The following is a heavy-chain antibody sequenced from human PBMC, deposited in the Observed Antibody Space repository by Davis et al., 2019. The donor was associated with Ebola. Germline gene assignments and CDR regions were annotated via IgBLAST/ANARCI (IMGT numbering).Heavy chain of an antibody. CDR2: IYPGDSHT. J-gene: IGHJ5*02. CDR3: ARGYFDWLSFDP. V-gene: IGHV5-51*01. D-gene: IGHD3-9*01. Sequence: GESLKISCKGSGYSFTSYWIGWVRQMPGKGLEWMGIIYPGDSHTIYSPSFQGQVTISADRSITTAYLQWSSLKASDTAMYYCARGYFDWLSFDPWGQGTLVTVSS. CDR1: GYSFTSYW.